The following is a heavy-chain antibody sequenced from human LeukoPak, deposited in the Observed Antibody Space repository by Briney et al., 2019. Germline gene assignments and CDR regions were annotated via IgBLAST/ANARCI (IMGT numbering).Heavy chain of an antibody. D-gene: IGHD5-12*01. CDR1: GFTFSSYA. J-gene: IGHJ4*02. CDR3: AKGSNSGYDYGVKYYFDY. V-gene: IGHV3-23*01. Sequence: QPGGSLRLSCAASGFTFSSYAMSWVRQAPGKGLEWVLAISGSGGSTYYADSVKGRFTISRDNSKNTLYLQMNSLRAEDTAVYYCAKGSNSGYDYGVKYYFDYWGQGTLVTVSS. CDR2: ISGSGGST.